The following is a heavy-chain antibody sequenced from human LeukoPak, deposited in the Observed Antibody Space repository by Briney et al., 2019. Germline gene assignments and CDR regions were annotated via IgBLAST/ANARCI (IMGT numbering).Heavy chain of an antibody. J-gene: IGHJ4*02. D-gene: IGHD2-21*02. V-gene: IGHV5-51*01. CDR2: IYPGDSDT. Sequence: GGPLNISCKGSGSRFTTYWIGGARQMPGKGLEWMGIIYPGDSDTRYSPSFQGQVTISADKSISTAYLQWSSLKDSDTAMYYCARTYCGGDCYYSYFDYWGQGTLVTVSS. CDR1: GSRFTTYW. CDR3: ARTYCGGDCYYSYFDY.